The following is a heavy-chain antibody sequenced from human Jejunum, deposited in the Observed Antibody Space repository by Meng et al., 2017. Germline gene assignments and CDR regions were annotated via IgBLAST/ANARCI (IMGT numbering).Heavy chain of an antibody. CDR1: GYSFSNYG. V-gene: IGHV1-18*01. D-gene: IGHD1-26*01. Sequence: ASVKVSCKASGYSFSNYGISWVRQAPGQGLEWLGWIIVYNGGTNYAQKVQDRVTMTTDTSKSTAYMELRSLRSDDTALYYCARVSVGATSGAYWGQGTLVNVSS. CDR2: IIVYNGGT. J-gene: IGHJ4*02. CDR3: ARVSVGATSGAY.